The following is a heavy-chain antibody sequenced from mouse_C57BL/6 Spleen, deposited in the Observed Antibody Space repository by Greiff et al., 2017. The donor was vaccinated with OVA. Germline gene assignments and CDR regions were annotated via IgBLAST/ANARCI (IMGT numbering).Heavy chain of an antibody. CDR1: GYTFTSYW. CDR2: IHPNSGST. V-gene: IGHV1-64*01. Sequence: VQLQQPGAELVKPGASVKLSCKASGYTFTSYWMHWVKQRPGQGLEWIGVIHPNSGSTNYNEKFKSKATLTVDKSSSTAYMQLSSLTSEDSAVYYCARREPYYGLYAMDYWGQGTSVTVSS. CDR3: ARREPYYGLYAMDY. J-gene: IGHJ4*01. D-gene: IGHD1-1*02.